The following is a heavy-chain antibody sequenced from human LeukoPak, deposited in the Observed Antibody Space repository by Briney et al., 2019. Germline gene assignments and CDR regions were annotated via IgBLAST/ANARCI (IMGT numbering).Heavy chain of an antibody. CDR3: AIAAMIHYYYYYGMDV. J-gene: IGHJ6*02. V-gene: IGHV1-8*01. Sequence: AASVKVSSKASGYTFTSYDINWVRQATGQGLEWMGWMNPNSGNTGYAQKFQGRVTMTRNTSISTAYMELSSLRSEDTAVYYCAIAAMIHYYYYYGMDVWGQGTTVTVSS. D-gene: IGHD3-16*01. CDR1: GYTFTSYD. CDR2: MNPNSGNT.